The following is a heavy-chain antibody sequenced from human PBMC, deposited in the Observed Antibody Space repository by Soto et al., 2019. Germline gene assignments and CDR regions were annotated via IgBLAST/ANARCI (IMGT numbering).Heavy chain of an antibody. V-gene: IGHV3-30*18. CDR3: AKESSIVVVTAPYDY. Sequence: QVQLVESGGGVVQPGRSLRLSCAASGFTFSSYGMHWVRQAPGKGLEWVAVISYDGSNKYYADSVKGRFTISRDNSKNTMYVQMNSLRPEDTGVYYCAKESSIVVVTAPYDYWGQGTLVTVSS. J-gene: IGHJ4*02. D-gene: IGHD2-21*02. CDR2: ISYDGSNK. CDR1: GFTFSSYG.